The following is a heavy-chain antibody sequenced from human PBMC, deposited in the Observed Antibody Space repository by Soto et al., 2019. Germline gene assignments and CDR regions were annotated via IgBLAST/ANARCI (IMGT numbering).Heavy chain of an antibody. CDR1: GFTFGDYA. D-gene: IGHD4-17*01. CDR2: IRSKAYGGTT. CDR3: TRDRWSGDYNWFDP. J-gene: IGHJ5*02. Sequence: PGGSLRLSCTASGFTFGDYAMSWFRQAPGKGLEWVGFIRSKAYGGTTEYAASVKGRFTISRDDSKSIAYLQMNSLKTEDTAVYYCTRDRWSGDYNWFDPWGRGALVTVSS. V-gene: IGHV3-49*03.